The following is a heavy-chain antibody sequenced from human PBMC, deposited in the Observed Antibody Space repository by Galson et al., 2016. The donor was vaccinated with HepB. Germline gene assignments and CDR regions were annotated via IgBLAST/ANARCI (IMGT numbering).Heavy chain of an antibody. CDR2: INAGNGNT. CDR1: GYTFTTYA. V-gene: IGHV1-3*01. Sequence: SVKVSCKASGYTFTTYALHWVRQAPGQRLEWMGWINAGNGNTKYSQKFQGRVTITRDTSASTAYMELSRLRSQDPAVYYCARRLSIAAATLDVWGQGTTVTVSS. CDR3: ARRLSIAAATLDV. D-gene: IGHD6-13*01. J-gene: IGHJ6*02.